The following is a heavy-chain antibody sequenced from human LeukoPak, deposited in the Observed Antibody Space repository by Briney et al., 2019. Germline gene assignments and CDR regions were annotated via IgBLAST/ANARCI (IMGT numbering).Heavy chain of an antibody. CDR2: ISYDGSNK. Sequence: GGSLRLSCAASGFTFSSYGMHWVRQAPGKGLEWVAVISYDGSNKHYADSVKGRFTISRDNSKNTLYLQMNSLRAEDTAVYYCARDLTPQGWYYYHGMDVWGQGTTVTVSS. CDR1: GFTFSSYG. V-gene: IGHV3-30*19. CDR3: ARDLTPQGWYYYHGMDV. J-gene: IGHJ6*02.